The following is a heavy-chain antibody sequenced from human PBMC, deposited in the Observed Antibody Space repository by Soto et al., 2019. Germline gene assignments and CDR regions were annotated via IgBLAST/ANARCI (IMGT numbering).Heavy chain of an antibody. CDR2: IKQDGSEK. CDR3: ARDGLPIALLKSRWLLPEPTRTYYYYYMDV. D-gene: IGHD1-26*01. V-gene: IGHV3-7*01. J-gene: IGHJ6*03. Sequence: GGSLRLSCAASGFTFSSYWMSWVHQAPGKGLEWVANIKQDGSEKYYVDSVKGRFTISRDNAKNSLYLQMNSLRAEDTAVYYCARDGLPIALLKSRWLLPEPTRTYYYYYMDVWGKGTTVTVSS. CDR1: GFTFSSYW.